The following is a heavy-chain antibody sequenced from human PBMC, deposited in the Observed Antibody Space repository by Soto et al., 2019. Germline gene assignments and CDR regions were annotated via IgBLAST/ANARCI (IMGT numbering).Heavy chain of an antibody. CDR3: AKAGKGETSGWLRVRVDDN. Sequence: EVQLLESGGGLVQPRGSLRLSCAASGFTFSNHAMSWVRQAPGKGLEWVSGISGSGDSTFYADSVQGRFTISRDNSKNTLYLQRNSPRAEDTAVYYCAKAGKGETSGWLRVRVDDNWGQGTLVTVSS. D-gene: IGHD6-19*01. CDR2: ISGSGDST. V-gene: IGHV3-23*01. CDR1: GFTFSNHA. J-gene: IGHJ4*02.